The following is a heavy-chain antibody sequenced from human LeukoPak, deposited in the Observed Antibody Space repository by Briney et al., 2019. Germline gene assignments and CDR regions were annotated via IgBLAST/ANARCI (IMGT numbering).Heavy chain of an antibody. CDR1: GFTFSSYA. V-gene: IGHV3-23*01. CDR3: AKLGGYYDSSGYYKRIPFDY. D-gene: IGHD3-22*01. CDR2: ISGSGGST. Sequence: GGSLRLSCVASGFTFSSYAMSWVRQAPGKGLEWVSAISGSGGSTYYADSVKGRFTISRDNSKNTLYLQMNSLRAKDTAVYYCAKLGGYYDSSGYYKRIPFDYWGQGTLVTVSS. J-gene: IGHJ4*02.